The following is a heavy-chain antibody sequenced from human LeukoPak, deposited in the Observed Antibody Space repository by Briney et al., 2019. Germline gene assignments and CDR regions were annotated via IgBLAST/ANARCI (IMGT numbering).Heavy chain of an antibody. Sequence: SETLSLTCTVSGGSISSYYWSWIRQPPGKGLEWIGYIYYGGSTNYNPSLKSRVTISVDTSKNQFSLKLSSVTAADTAVYYCARSRGWATVTTIYFDYWGQGTLVTVSS. CDR1: GGSISSYY. J-gene: IGHJ4*02. CDR3: ARSRGWATVTTIYFDY. D-gene: IGHD4-17*01. CDR2: IYYGGST. V-gene: IGHV4-59*01.